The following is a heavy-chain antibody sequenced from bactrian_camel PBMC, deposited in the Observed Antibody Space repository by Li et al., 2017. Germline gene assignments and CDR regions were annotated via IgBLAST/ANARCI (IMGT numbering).Heavy chain of an antibody. CDR3: LSSLGSDEGY. Sequence: VQLVESGGDLVQPGGSLRLSCTASGFTFQNYDMTWVRQAPGKGLGWVSRINNGGGSTYYADSLKGRFTISRDNAKNTLYLQLNSLQTEDTAMYNCLSSLGSDEGYWGQGTQVTVS. J-gene: IGHJ4*01. V-gene: IGHV3S40*01. CDR2: INNGGGST. CDR1: GFTFQNYD. D-gene: IGHD5*01.